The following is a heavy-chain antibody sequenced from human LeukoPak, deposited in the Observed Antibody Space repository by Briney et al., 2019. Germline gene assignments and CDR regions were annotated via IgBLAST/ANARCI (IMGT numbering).Heavy chain of an antibody. J-gene: IGHJ4*02. D-gene: IGHD6-19*01. CDR3: ARDESSGWYYFDY. V-gene: IGHV3-30-3*01. CDR2: ISYDGSNK. CDR1: GFTFSSYA. Sequence: GGSLRLSCAASGFTFSSYAMHWVRQAPGKGLEWVAVISYDGSNKYYADSVKGRFTISRDNSKNTLYLQMNSLRAEDTAVYYCARDESSGWYYFDYWGQGTLVTVSS.